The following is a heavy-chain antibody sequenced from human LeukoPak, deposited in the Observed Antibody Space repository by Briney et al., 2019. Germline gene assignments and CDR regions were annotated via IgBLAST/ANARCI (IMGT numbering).Heavy chain of an antibody. CDR1: GYTFTIYG. D-gene: IGHD3-22*01. CDR3: ARVGPYYYDSSGYYYVVLFDY. V-gene: IGHV1-18*01. Sequence: GASVTVSCTASGYTFTIYGISWVRQAPGQGLEWMGWISAYNGNTNYAQKLQGRVTMTTDTSTSTAYMELRSLRSDDTAVYYCARVGPYYYDSSGYYYVVLFDYWGQGTLVTVSS. CDR2: ISAYNGNT. J-gene: IGHJ4*02.